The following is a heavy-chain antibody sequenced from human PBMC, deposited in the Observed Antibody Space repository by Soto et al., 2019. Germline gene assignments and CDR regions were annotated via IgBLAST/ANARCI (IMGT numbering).Heavy chain of an antibody. CDR1: GFTFSSYW. CDR2: IKQDGSEK. V-gene: IGHV3-7*01. Sequence: EVQLVESGGGLVQPGGSLRLSCAASGFTFSSYWMSWVRQAPGKGLEWVANIKQDGSEKYYVDSVKGRFTISRDNAKYSLYLQMNSLRSEDTAMYYCARDLPRAVAGTWGAFDIWGQGTMVTVSS. J-gene: IGHJ3*02. CDR3: ARDLPRAVAGTWGAFDI. D-gene: IGHD6-19*01.